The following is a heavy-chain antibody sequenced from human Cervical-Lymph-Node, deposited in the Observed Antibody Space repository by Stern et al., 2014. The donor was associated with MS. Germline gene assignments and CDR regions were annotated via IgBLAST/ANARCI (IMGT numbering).Heavy chain of an antibody. J-gene: IGHJ4*02. CDR3: ASPGVRDRLFDY. CDR1: GYTLTELS. D-gene: IGHD2-8*01. CDR2: FDPEDGET. Sequence: MQLVESGAEVKKPGASVKVSCKVSGYTLTELSMHWVRQAPGKGLEWLGGFDPEDGETIYAQKFQGRVTMTEDTSTDTAYMELSSLRSEDTAVYYCASPGVRDRLFDYWGQGTLVTVSS. V-gene: IGHV1-24*01.